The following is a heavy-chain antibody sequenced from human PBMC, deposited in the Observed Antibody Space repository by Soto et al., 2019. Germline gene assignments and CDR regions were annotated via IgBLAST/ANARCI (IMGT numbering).Heavy chain of an antibody. CDR2: IIPIFGTA. V-gene: IGHV1-69*06. CDR1: GGTFSSYA. Sequence: QVQLVQSGAEVKKPGSSVKVSCKASGGTFSSYAISWVRQAPGQGLEWMGVIIPIFGTANYAQKFQGRVTITADKSTSTAYVELRSLRSEDTDVYYCARAERHYDDRSGYYGVYWGQGTLVTVSS. CDR3: ARAERHYDDRSGYYGVY. D-gene: IGHD3-22*01. J-gene: IGHJ4*02.